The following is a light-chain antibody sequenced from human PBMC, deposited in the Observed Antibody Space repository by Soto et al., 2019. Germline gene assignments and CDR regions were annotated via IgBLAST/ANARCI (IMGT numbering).Light chain of an antibody. V-gene: IGLV2-14*01. CDR2: DVS. CDR1: NSDVGAYNY. CDR3: SSYTTSLIVI. Sequence: QSALTQPASVSGSPGQSITISCTGTNSDVGAYNYVSWFQQHPGKAPKLMIYDVSDRPSGVSDRFSGSKSGNTASLTISGLQAEDEADYYCSSYTTSLIVIFGGGTKLTVL. J-gene: IGLJ2*01.